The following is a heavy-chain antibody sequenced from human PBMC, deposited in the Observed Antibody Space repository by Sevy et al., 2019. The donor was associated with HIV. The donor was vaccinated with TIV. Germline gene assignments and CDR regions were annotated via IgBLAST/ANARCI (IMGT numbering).Heavy chain of an antibody. V-gene: IGHV3-9*01. CDR3: AKARYCTNGVCYEHAFDI. CDR1: GFTFDDYA. CDR2: ISWNSGSI. Sequence: GGSLRLSCAASGFTFDDYAMHWIRQAPGKGLEWVSCISWNSGSIGYADSVKGRFTISRDNAKNSLYLQMNSLRAEDTALYYCAKARYCTNGVCYEHAFDIWGQGTMVTVSS. D-gene: IGHD2-8*01. J-gene: IGHJ3*02.